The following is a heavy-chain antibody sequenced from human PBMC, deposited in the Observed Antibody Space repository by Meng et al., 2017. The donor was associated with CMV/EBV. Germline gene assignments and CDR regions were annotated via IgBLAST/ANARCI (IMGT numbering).Heavy chain of an antibody. CDR2: IYYSVST. V-gene: IGHV4-39*07. Sequence: GSLRLSCTVSGGSISSSSYYWGWSRQPPGMGLEWIGSIYYSVSTYYNPYLKSRVTISVYTSKNQFSLKLSSVTAADTDVYYWARDWRQLAALNWFDPWGQGTLVTVSS. CDR1: GGSISSSSYY. J-gene: IGHJ5*02. D-gene: IGHD6-13*01. CDR3: ARDWRQLAALNWFDP.